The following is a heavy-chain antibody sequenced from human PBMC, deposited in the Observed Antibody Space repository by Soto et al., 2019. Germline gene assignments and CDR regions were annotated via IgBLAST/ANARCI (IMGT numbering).Heavy chain of an antibody. CDR1: GYSFTTYW. CDR3: ARLRGGEARWLTDY. D-gene: IGHD3-10*01. CDR2: IYPDDSDT. J-gene: IGHJ4*02. Sequence: EVQLVQSGAEVKKPGESLKISCKGSGYSFTTYWIGWVRQMPGKGLELMGIIYPDDSDTRYSPSFQGQVTLSADKSISTIYLQWSSLKASHIAMYYCARLRGGEARWLTDYWGQGTLVTVSS. V-gene: IGHV5-51*03.